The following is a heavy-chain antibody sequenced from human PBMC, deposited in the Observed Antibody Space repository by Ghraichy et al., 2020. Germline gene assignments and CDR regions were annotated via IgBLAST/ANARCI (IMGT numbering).Heavy chain of an antibody. V-gene: IGHV3-11*05. Sequence: GGSLRLSCAASGFPFSDYYMSWIRQAPGKGLEWVSNISSSSSDTNYADSVRGRFTISRDNAKNSLYLQMDSLTAEDTAVYYCARVSGDFSYYYYMDVCGKGTTVTVSS. CDR3: ARVSGDFSYYYYMDV. J-gene: IGHJ6*03. CDR2: ISSSSSDT. CDR1: GFPFSDYY. D-gene: IGHD1-26*01.